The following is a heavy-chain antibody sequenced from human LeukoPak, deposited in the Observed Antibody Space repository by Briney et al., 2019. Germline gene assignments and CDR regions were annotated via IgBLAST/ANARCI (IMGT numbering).Heavy chain of an antibody. CDR2: IYYSGIT. V-gene: IGHV4-39*01. Sequence: SETLSLTCTVSGASISNSDRYWGWIRQPPGKGLEWIGSIYYSGITYHNPSLKSRVTISVDTSNNQFSLKMSSVTAADTAVYFCARHQEGMVRGVLYYLDVWGKGTTVIISS. J-gene: IGHJ6*03. CDR1: GASISNSDRY. CDR3: ARHQEGMVRGVLYYLDV. D-gene: IGHD3-10*01.